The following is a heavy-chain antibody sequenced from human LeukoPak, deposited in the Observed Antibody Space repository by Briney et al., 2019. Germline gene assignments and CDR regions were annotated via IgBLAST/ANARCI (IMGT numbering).Heavy chain of an antibody. CDR3: ARVGVAAPFDY. J-gene: IGHJ4*02. Sequence: GGSLRLSCAASGFTFSSYSMNWVRQAPGKGLEWVSSISSSSSYIYYADSVKGRFTISRDNAKNSLYLRMNSLRAEDTAVYYCARVGVAAPFDYWGQGTLVTVSS. CDR1: GFTFSSYS. D-gene: IGHD2-15*01. V-gene: IGHV3-21*01. CDR2: ISSSSSYI.